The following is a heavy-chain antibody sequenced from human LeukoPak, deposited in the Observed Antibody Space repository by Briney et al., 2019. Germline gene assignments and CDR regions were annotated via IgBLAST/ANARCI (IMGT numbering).Heavy chain of an antibody. CDR3: ARVIGYSYGYAIDY. CDR1: GYSISRGHY. CDR2: LYHSGSP. V-gene: IGHV4-38-2*01. Sequence: SETLSLTCAVSGYSISRGHYWGWIRQPPGKGLEWIGSLYHSGSPYYSPSLRGRVTISVDTSKTHISLKLSSVTAADTAVYYCARVIGYSYGYAIDYWGQGTPVTVSS. D-gene: IGHD5-18*01. J-gene: IGHJ4*02.